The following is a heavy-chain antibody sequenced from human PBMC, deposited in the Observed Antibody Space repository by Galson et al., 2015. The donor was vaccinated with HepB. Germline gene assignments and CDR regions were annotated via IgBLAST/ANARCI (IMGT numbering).Heavy chain of an antibody. J-gene: IGHJ3*02. CDR1: GVIVNSNY. Sequence: SLRLSCAASGVIVNSNYMSWVRQAPGKGLEWVSVIYGGGTTYYADSVKGRFTISRDNSKNTLYLQMNSLRLDDTAVYYCARGGVFSAFNIWGRGTTVTVSS. D-gene: IGHD3-16*01. CDR2: IYGGGTT. CDR3: ARGGVFSAFNI. V-gene: IGHV3-53*01.